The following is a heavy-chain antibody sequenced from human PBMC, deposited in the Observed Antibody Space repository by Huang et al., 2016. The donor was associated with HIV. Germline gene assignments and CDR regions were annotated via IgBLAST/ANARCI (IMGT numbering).Heavy chain of an antibody. J-gene: IGHJ4*02. Sequence: QVQLVESGGGVVQPGRSLRISCAASGFTFSSYGMHWVRQAPGQGLEWVAVISYDAKTKEYADSGKGRFSISRDNSKTTVYLQLNSLRVEDTAVYYCAKGGSAAAVLDFWGQGTLVTVSS. V-gene: IGHV3-30*18. CDR1: GFTFSSYG. CDR2: ISYDAKTK. CDR3: AKGGSAAAVLDF. D-gene: IGHD6-13*01.